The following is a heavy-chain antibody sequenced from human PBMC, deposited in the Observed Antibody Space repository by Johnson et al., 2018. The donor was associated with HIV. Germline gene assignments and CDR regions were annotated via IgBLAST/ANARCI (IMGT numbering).Heavy chain of an antibody. CDR3: AREGFWGSGSYYNPDAFVI. J-gene: IGHJ3*02. D-gene: IGHD3-10*01. CDR1: GFTFSSYA. CDR2: ISYDGSNK. V-gene: IGHV3-30-3*01. Sequence: QVHLVESGGGVVQPGRSLRLSCAASGFTFSSYAMHWVRQAPGKGLEWVAVISYDGSNKYYADSVKGRFTISRDNSKNTLYLQMNSLRAEDTAVYYCAREGFWGSGSYYNPDAFVIWGQGTMVTVSS.